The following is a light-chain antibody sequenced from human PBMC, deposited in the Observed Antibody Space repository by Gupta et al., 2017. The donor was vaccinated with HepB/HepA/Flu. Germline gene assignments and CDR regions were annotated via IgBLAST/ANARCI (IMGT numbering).Light chain of an antibody. V-gene: IGLV1-40*01. CDR3: QSYDSRLSDV. Sequence: PPSVSGAPGQRVTISCTASSSNIGAGYDVHWYLQLPGTAPKLLIFGNNNRPSGVPDRFSGSNSGTSASLAITGLQAEDEADYYCQSYDSRLSDVFGTGTKVTVL. CDR2: GNN. CDR1: SSNIGAGYD. J-gene: IGLJ1*01.